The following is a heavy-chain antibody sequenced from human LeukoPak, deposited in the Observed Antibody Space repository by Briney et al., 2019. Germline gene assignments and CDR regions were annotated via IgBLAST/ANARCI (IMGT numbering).Heavy chain of an antibody. J-gene: IGHJ6*03. CDR2: ISSSSSYI. CDR3: ARKRSRTRDWYYYMDV. CDR1: GFTFSSYS. V-gene: IGHV3-21*01. Sequence: PGGSLRLSCAASGFTFSSYSMNWVRQAAGKELEGVSSISSSSSYIYYADSVKGRFTISRDNAKNPLYLQMNSLRAEDTAVYYCARKRSRTRDWYYYMDVWGKGTTVTVSS. D-gene: IGHD1-1*01.